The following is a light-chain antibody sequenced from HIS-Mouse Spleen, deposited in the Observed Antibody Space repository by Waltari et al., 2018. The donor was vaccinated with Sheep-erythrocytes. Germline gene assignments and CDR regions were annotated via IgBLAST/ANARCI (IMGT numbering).Light chain of an antibody. CDR2: EVS. CDR1: SSDVGAYNY. CDR3: SSYAGSNNWV. V-gene: IGLV2-8*01. Sequence: QSALTQPPSASGPPGQSATTSCTGTSSDVGAYNYSSWYQQHPGKAPKLMISEVSKRPSGVPDRFSGSKSGNTASLTVSGLQADDEADYYCSSYAGSNNWVFGGGTKLTVL. J-gene: IGLJ3*02.